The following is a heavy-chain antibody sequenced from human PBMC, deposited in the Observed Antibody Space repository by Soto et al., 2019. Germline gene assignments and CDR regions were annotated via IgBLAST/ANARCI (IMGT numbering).Heavy chain of an antibody. J-gene: IGHJ4*02. V-gene: IGHV4-30-4*01. D-gene: IGHD2-15*01. Sequence: LSETLSLTCTVSGGSISSGDYYWSWIRQPPGKGLEWIGYIYYSGSTYYNPSLKSRVTISVDTSKNQFSLKLSSVTAADTAVYYCARVQSGYCSGGSCYGFDYWGQGTLVTVSS. CDR2: IYYSGST. CDR3: ARVQSGYCSGGSCYGFDY. CDR1: GGSISSGDYY.